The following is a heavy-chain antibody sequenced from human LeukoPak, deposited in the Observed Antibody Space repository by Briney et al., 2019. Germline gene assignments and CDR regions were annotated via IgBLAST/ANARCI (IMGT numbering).Heavy chain of an antibody. CDR3: AKTPVRRFPLYFDY. Sequence: GGSLRLSCAASGFTFSSYAMSWVRQAPGKGLEWVSGISGSGGSTDYADSLKGRSTISRDNSKNTLYLQMNSLRAEDTAVYYCAKTPVRRFPLYFDYWGQGTLVTVSS. D-gene: IGHD3-3*01. CDR2: ISGSGGST. J-gene: IGHJ4*02. V-gene: IGHV3-23*01. CDR1: GFTFSSYA.